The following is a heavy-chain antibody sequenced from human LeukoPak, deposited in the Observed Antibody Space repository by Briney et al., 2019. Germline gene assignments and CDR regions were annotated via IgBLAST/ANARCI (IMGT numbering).Heavy chain of an antibody. J-gene: IGHJ6*03. Sequence: SQTLSLTCTVSGDSISSGSYFWSWIRQPAGKGLEWIGRISTTGSTNYNPSLKSRISISAVTSKNQFSLSLTSVTAADTAVYYCARFVAAGTPYYYYYYMDVWGKGTTVTVSS. CDR3: ARFVAAGTPYYYYYYMDV. V-gene: IGHV4-61*02. CDR1: GDSISSGSYF. CDR2: ISTTGST. D-gene: IGHD6-13*01.